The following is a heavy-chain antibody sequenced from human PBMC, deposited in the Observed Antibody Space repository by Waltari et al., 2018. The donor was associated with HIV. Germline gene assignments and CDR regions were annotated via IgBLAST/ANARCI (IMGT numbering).Heavy chain of an antibody. Sequence: EVRLVESGGGLVQPGGSLRLSCAASGFTFSSSWMTWVRQAPGKGLEWGANIKEDGSEIHYVDSVKGRFTISRDNAKNSLYLQMNSLRAEDTAVYYCARRQQLTDWGQGTLVTVSS. V-gene: IGHV3-7*01. J-gene: IGHJ4*02. CDR2: IKEDGSEI. D-gene: IGHD6-13*01. CDR3: ARRQQLTD. CDR1: GFTFSSSW.